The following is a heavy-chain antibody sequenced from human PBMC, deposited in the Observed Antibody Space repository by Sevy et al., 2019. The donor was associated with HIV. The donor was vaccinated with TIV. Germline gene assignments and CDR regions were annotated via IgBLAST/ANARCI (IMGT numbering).Heavy chain of an antibody. J-gene: IGHJ4*02. V-gene: IGHV4-59*08. D-gene: IGHD1-26*01. CDR1: GGSVTSLY. CDR2: IYYNGHI. Sequence: SQTLSLTCTVSGGSVTSLYWNWIRQPPGKGLEWIANIYYNGHINYNPSLKSRVTLSLDTSKNQFSLRLSSVTAADTAMYYCAGENAWGRGYSWGQGSLVTVSS. CDR3: AGENAWGRGYS.